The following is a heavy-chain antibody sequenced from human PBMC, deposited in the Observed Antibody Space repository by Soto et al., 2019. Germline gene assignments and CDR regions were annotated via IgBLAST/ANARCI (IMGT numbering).Heavy chain of an antibody. CDR1: GFTFSSYA. D-gene: IGHD4-17*01. V-gene: IGHV3-23*01. J-gene: IGHJ6*03. Sequence: GGSLRLSCAASGFTFSSYAMSCVRQAPGKGQGWVSAISGSGGSTYYADSVKGRFTISRDNSKNTLYLQMNSLRAEDTALYYCAKGSGVGDYGRYYYYYYMDVWGKGTTVTVSS. CDR2: ISGSGGST. CDR3: AKGSGVGDYGRYYYYYYMDV.